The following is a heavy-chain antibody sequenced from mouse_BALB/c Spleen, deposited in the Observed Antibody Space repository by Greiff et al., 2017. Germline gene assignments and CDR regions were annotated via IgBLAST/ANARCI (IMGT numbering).Heavy chain of an antibody. CDR3: ARSPSYYFDY. CDR1: GFNIKDTY. J-gene: IGHJ2*01. V-gene: IGHV14-3*02. Sequence: EVKLMESGAELVKPGASVKLSCTASGFNIKDTYMHWVKQRPEQGLEWIGRIDPANGNTKYDPKFQGKATITADTSSNTAYLQLSSLTSEDTAVYYCARSPSYYFDYWGQGTTLTVSS. CDR2: IDPANGNT.